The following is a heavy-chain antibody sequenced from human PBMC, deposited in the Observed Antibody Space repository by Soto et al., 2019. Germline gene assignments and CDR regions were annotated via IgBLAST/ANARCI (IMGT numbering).Heavy chain of an antibody. CDR1: GYTFTSYG. D-gene: IGHD3-16*01. J-gene: IGHJ4*02. Sequence: QVQLVQAGAEVKKPGASVKVSCKASGYTFTSYGISWVRQAPGQGLEWMGWISANNGNTNYAQKLQGRVTMTTDTSTSTGYMELRSLRSDDTAVYYCARDRGSDALDHWGQGTLVTVSS. CDR3: ARDRGSDALDH. CDR2: ISANNGNT. V-gene: IGHV1-18*01.